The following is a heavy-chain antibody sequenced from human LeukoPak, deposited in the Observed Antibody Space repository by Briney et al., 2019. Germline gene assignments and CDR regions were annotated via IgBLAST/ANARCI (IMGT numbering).Heavy chain of an antibody. Sequence: SETLSLTCTDSGDSFSGDYMPWIRRPPGKGLEWIGNLYFSGNTNYNPSLKSRVNITVDTSKNYFSLNLNSKTAADMAVYYCAGARPTVSVLDTSNSNYYKVDDWGKGTTVTVSS. CDR1: GDSFSGDY. D-gene: IGHD5-18*01. CDR2: LYFSGNT. J-gene: IGHJ6*03. CDR3: AGARPTVSVLDTSNSNYYKVDD. V-gene: IGHV4-59*12.